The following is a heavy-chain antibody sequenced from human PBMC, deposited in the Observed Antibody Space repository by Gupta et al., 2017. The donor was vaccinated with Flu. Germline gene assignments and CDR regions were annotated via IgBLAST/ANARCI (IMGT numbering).Heavy chain of an antibody. CDR3: AKFEGSMGDYGMDV. Sequence: QVQLVESGGGVVQPGKSLRLSCGATGFMFSGYGMHWVRQAPGKGLEWVAVISYDGSSTYYRDSVKGRFTISRDNSKSTLFLQMNSLRADDTAVYYCAKFEGSMGDYGMDVWGQGTTVTVSS. J-gene: IGHJ6*02. D-gene: IGHD3-16*01. CDR1: GFMFSGYG. V-gene: IGHV3-30*18. CDR2: ISYDGSST.